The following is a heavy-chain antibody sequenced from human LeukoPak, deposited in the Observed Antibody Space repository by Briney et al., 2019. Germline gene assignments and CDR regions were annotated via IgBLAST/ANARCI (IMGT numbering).Heavy chain of an antibody. D-gene: IGHD3-22*01. CDR3: ARDRSYYDSSGYY. CDR1: GFTFSSYE. V-gene: IGHV3-48*03. J-gene: IGHJ4*02. Sequence: GGSLRLSCAASGFTFSSYEMSWVRQAPGKGLEWVSYISSSGSTIYYADSVKGRFTVSRDNAKNSLYLQMNSLRAEDTAVYYCARDRSYYDSSGYYWGQGTLVTVSS. CDR2: ISSSGSTI.